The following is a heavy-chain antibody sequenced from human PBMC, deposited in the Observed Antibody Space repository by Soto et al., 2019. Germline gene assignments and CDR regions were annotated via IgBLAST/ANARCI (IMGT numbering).Heavy chain of an antibody. CDR1: GFTFNYYW. Sequence: EVQLVESEGGLVQRGGSLRLSCAASGFTFNYYWMHWVRQAPGQGLVWVSHIHSDGSTTTDADYVKGRFTISRDNAKNTLYLQMNSLRAEDTAVYYCVRGDKGGFDLWGQGTTVTVSS. V-gene: IGHV3-74*01. CDR2: IHSDGSTT. CDR3: VRGDKGGFDL. J-gene: IGHJ3*01. D-gene: IGHD2-21*02.